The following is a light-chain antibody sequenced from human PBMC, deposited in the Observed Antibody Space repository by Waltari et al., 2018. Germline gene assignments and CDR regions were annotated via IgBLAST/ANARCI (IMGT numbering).Light chain of an antibody. CDR2: GAS. Sequence: ILLTQSPATLSVSPGERATLSCRASQNIDTRLAWYQHKPGQAPRLLIYGASTRAADIPARFSGSGFGTDFSRTINSLQSEDFAVYYCQQYLQWPPAITFGPGTRLDFK. J-gene: IGKJ5*01. CDR3: QQYLQWPPAIT. CDR1: QNIDTR. V-gene: IGKV3-15*01.